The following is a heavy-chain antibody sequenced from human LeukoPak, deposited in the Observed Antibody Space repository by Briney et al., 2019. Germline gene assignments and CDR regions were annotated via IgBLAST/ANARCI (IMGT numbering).Heavy chain of an antibody. CDR2: ISGSGGST. D-gene: IGHD2-15*01. Sequence: GGSLRLSCAASGFTFSSYAMSWVRQAPGKGLEWVSAISGSGGSTYYADPVKGRFTISRDNSKNTLYLQMNSLRAEDTAVYYCARQYCSGGSCLTYFDYWGQGTLVTVSS. J-gene: IGHJ4*02. CDR1: GFTFSSYA. CDR3: ARQYCSGGSCLTYFDY. V-gene: IGHV3-23*01.